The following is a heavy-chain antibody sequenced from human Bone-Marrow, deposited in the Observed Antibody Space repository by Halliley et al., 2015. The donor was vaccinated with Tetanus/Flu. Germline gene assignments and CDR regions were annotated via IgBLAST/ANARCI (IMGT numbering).Heavy chain of an antibody. CDR2: VSESGDST. D-gene: IGHD2-15*01. CDR1: GFTFSKYA. J-gene: IGHJ4*02. V-gene: IGHV3-23*01. Sequence: SLRLSCAASGFTFSKYAMSWVRQAPGKGLEWVSTVSESGDSTSYADSLKGWFIVSRDESKNTLYLQMNSLRAEDTAVYYCARDSFEYCSGGSCYGPVYWGQGTLVPVSS. CDR3: ARDSFEYCSGGSCYGPVY.